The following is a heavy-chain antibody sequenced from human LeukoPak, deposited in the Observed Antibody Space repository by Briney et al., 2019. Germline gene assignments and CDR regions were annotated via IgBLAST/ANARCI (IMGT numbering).Heavy chain of an antibody. CDR1: GGSISSYY. CDR3: ARNRIAARGWFDY. V-gene: IGHV4-34*01. J-gene: IGHJ4*02. Sequence: SETLSLTCTVSGGSISSYYWSWIRQPPGKGLEWIGEINHSGSTNYNPSLKSRVTISVDTSKNQFSLKLSSVTAADTAVYYCARNRIAARGWFDYWGQGTLVTVSS. D-gene: IGHD6-6*01. CDR2: INHSGST.